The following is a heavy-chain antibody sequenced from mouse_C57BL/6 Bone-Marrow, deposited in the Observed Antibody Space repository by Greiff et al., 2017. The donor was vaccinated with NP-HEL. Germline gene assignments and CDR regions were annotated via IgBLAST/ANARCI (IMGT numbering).Heavy chain of an antibody. CDR2: FHPYNDDT. V-gene: IGHV1-47*01. Sequence: VKLVESGAELVKPGASVKMSCKASGYTFTTYPIEWMKQNHGKSLEWIGNFHPYNDDTKYNEKFKGKATLTVEKSSSTVYLELSRLTSDDSAVYYCARGAEDYDVPFAYWGQGTLVTVSA. J-gene: IGHJ3*01. CDR1: GYTFTTYP. D-gene: IGHD2-4*01. CDR3: ARGAEDYDVPFAY.